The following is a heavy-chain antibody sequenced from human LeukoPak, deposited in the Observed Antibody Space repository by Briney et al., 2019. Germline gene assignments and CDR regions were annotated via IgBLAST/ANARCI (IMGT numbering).Heavy chain of an antibody. CDR3: ARADGTDY. CDR2: INHSGSI. V-gene: IGHV4-34*01. J-gene: IGHJ4*02. CDR1: GGSFSGYY. Sequence: SETLSLTCAVYGGSFSGYYWSWIRQPPGKGLEWIGEINHSGSINYNSSLKSRVTISVDTSKNQFSLKLSSVTAADAAVYYCARADGTDYWGQGTLVTVSS.